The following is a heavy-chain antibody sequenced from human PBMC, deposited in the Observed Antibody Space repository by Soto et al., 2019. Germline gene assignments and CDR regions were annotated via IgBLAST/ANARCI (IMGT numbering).Heavy chain of an antibody. CDR1: AYTFTLYG. CDR2: ISPYNGNT. D-gene: IGHD5-18*01. J-gene: IGHJ5*01. V-gene: IGHV1-18*01. CDR3: ARTGGRGTFRGNRLGPDCDS. Sequence: GASVKVSCKAAAYTFTLYGLSWLRQAPQERIEWKGWISPYNGNTDYAQKVQGRVTLTRDTFTNTAYMALRSLTSDDTAVYYCARTGGRGTFRGNRLGPDCDSWG.